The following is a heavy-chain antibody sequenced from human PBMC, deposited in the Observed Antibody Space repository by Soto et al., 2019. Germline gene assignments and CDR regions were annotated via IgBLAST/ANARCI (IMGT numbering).Heavy chain of an antibody. D-gene: IGHD2-8*01. V-gene: IGHV3-23*01. CDR1: GFTVSSHA. CDR2: ISGSGDGT. CDR3: TRSRRSILMVYGFGGMDV. Sequence: GSLRLSCAASGFTVSSHAMSWVRQAPGKGLEWVSSISGSGDGTYYGDSVKGRFTISRDSSSSTLYLEMKNLRGEDTAVYFCTRSRRSILMVYGFGGMDVWGQGTTVTVSS. J-gene: IGHJ6*02.